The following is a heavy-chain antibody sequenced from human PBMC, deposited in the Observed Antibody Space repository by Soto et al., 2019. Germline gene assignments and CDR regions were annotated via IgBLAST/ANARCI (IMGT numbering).Heavy chain of an antibody. J-gene: IGHJ4*02. CDR1: GFPFRKHA. CDR2: ITASGSAT. CDR3: AKGVADRGIDS. Sequence: PGGSLRLSCVASGFPFRKHAMTWARQAPGQGLEYVSSITASGSATFYAASVRGRFAISRDNSKSKLYLQMSSLRAEDTALYYCAKGVADRGIDSWGQGTLVTVSS. V-gene: IGHV3-23*01.